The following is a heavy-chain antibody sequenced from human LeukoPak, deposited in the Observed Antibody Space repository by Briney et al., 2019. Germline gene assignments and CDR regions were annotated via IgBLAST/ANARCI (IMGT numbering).Heavy chain of an antibody. CDR3: ARKYYYDSSGYWVFDY. V-gene: IGHV3-11*04. J-gene: IGHJ4*02. CDR1: GFTFSDYY. CDR2: ISSSGSTI. Sequence: PGGSLRLSCAASGFTFSDYYMSWIRQAPGKGLEWVSYISSSGSTIYYADSVKGRFTISRDNAKNSLYLQMNSLRAEDTAVYYCARKYYYDSSGYWVFDYWGQGTLVTVSS. D-gene: IGHD3-22*01.